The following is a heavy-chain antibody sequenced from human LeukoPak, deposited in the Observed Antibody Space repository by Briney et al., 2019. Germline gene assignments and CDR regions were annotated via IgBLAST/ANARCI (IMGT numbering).Heavy chain of an antibody. CDR1: GGSISSYY. CDR3: ARDPSTPMTTGYYYMDV. D-gene: IGHD2-8*02. Sequence: SETLSLTCTVSGGSISSYYWSWIRQPAGKGLEWIGRIYTSGSTNYNPSLKSRVTMSVDTSKNQFSLKLSSVTAADTAVYYCARDPSTPMTTGYYYMDVWGKGTTVTISS. J-gene: IGHJ6*03. CDR2: IYTSGST. V-gene: IGHV4-4*07.